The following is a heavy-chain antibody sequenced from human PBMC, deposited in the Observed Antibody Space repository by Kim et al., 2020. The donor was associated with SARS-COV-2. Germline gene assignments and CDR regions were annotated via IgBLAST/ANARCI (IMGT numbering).Heavy chain of an antibody. D-gene: IGHD2-21*02. CDR2: IT. Sequence: ITYYADSVKGRFTISRENSKDILYLQMNRLRAEDTALYFCTRGTVSAWYDFWGQGTLVTVSS. V-gene: IGHV3-23*03. CDR3: TRGTVSAWYDF. J-gene: IGHJ5*01.